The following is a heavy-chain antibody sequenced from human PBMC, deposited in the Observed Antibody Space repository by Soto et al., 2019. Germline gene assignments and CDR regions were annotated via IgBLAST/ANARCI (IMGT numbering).Heavy chain of an antibody. V-gene: IGHV4-39*07. J-gene: IGHJ5*02. D-gene: IGHD3-3*01. CDR2: INHSGST. CDR1: GGSISSGGYY. CDR3: ARGFSFDP. Sequence: WETLSLTCTVSGGSISSGGYYWSWIRQPPGKGLEWIGEINHSGSTNYNPSLKSRITISVDTSKNQFSLKLSSVTAADTAVYYCARGFSFDPWGQGTLVTVSS.